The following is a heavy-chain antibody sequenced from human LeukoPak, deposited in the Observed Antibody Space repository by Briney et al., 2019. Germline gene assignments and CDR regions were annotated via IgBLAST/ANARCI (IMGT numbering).Heavy chain of an antibody. CDR2: IIPIFGTA. D-gene: IGHD5-24*01. V-gene: IGHV1-69*05. Sequence: SVKVSCKASGGTFSSYAISWVRQAPGQGLEWMGRIIPIFGTANYAQKFQGRVTITTDESTSTAYMELSSLRSEDTAVHYCAREGAQDGYKAFDYWGQGTLVTVSS. CDR1: GGTFSSYA. CDR3: AREGAQDGYKAFDY. J-gene: IGHJ4*02.